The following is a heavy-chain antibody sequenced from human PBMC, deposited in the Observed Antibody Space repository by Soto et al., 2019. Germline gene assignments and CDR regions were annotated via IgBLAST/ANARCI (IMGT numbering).Heavy chain of an antibody. CDR1: GFTFSTYW. J-gene: IGHJ3*01. Sequence: PGGSLRLSCAVSGFTFSTYWMHWVRQVPGKGLVWVSRISLDGSRTSYADSVKGRFTISRDNAKNTLYLQMRSLRAEDSAVYFCVRDRDFYDGRGYASPGDAFDVWGQGTVVTV. D-gene: IGHD3-22*01. V-gene: IGHV3-74*01. CDR2: ISLDGSRT. CDR3: VRDRDFYDGRGYASPGDAFDV.